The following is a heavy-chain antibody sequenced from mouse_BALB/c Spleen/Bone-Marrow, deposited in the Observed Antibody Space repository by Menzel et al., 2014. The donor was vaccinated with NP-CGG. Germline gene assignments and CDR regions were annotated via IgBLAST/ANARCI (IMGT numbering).Heavy chain of an antibody. CDR2: ISSGGSYT. J-gene: IGHJ2*01. CDR3: ARQRYYDYFDY. V-gene: IGHV5-6*01. CDR1: GFTFSNYG. D-gene: IGHD1-1*01. Sequence: EVKLMESGGDLVKPGGSLKLSCAASGFTFSNYGMSWVRQTPDKRLEWVATISSGGSYTYYPDSVKGRFTISRDNAKNTLYLQMSSLKSEDTAMYYCARQRYYDYFDYWGQGTTLTVSS.